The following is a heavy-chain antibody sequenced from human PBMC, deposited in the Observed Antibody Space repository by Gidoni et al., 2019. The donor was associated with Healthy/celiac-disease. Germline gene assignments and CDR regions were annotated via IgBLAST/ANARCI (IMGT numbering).Heavy chain of an antibody. Sequence: QVQLQQWGAGLLKPSETLSLTCAVYGGSFSGYYWSWIRQPPGKGLEWIGEINHSGSTNYNPSLKSRVTISVDTSKNQFSLKLSSVTAADTAVYYCARSNSPRYYGSGTYYYYYGMDVWGQGTTVTVSS. J-gene: IGHJ6*02. D-gene: IGHD3-10*01. CDR3: ARSNSPRYYGSGTYYYYYGMDV. CDR2: INHSGST. V-gene: IGHV4-34*01. CDR1: GGSFSGYY.